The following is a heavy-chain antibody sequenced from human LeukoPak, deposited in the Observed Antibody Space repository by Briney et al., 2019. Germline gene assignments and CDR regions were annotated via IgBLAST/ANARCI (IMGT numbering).Heavy chain of an antibody. CDR3: TVVNFGSGTYPLGS. J-gene: IGHJ5*02. CDR2: VKSETDGGTT. D-gene: IGHD3-10*01. CDR1: GFTFSHAW. Sequence: GGSLRLSCAASGFTFSHAWMSWVRQAPGRGLEWVGRVKSETDGGTTDYAAPVRARFTISRDDSKNTLHLQMNSLKTEDTAVYYCTVVNFGSGTYPLGSWGQGTLVTVSS. V-gene: IGHV3-15*01.